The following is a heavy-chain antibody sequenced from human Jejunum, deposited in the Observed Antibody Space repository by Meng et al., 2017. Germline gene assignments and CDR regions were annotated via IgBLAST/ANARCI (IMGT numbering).Heavy chain of an antibody. V-gene: IGHV4-31*03. Sequence: QVQLQESGPGLVTPSQTLSLTCTVSGDSISSGGHYWSWIRQHPGKGLEWIGYIYYTGSAYYNPSLESRVTLSVDMSNNQFSLRLNSVTAADTAVYYCAREGQLMLGLVDYWGQGTLVTVSS. CDR2: IYYTGSA. J-gene: IGHJ4*02. CDR1: GDSISSGGHY. CDR3: AREGQLMLGLVDY. D-gene: IGHD2-2*01.